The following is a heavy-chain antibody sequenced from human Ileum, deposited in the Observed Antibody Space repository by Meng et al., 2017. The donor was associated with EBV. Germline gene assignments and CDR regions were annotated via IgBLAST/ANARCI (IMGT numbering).Heavy chain of an antibody. V-gene: IGHV4-59*01. J-gene: IGHJ4*02. CDR2: FYEGTT. Sequence: QVQLPWSGPGSVKPSGTLSLTCDVSGFSISGNYWSWIRQSPVKGLEWIGFFYEGTTNYNPSLKSRVTIAAGPANNQISLRLSSVTSADTAVYYCAKGGQWDPLDSWGRGILVTVSS. CDR3: AKGGQWDPLDS. D-gene: IGHD1-26*01. CDR1: GFSISGNY.